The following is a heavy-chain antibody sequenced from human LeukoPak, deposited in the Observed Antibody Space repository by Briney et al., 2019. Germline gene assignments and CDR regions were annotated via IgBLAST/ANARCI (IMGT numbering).Heavy chain of an antibody. V-gene: IGHV1-2*02. J-gene: IGHJ4*02. CDR2: INPNSGGT. CDR3: ARTYYYDSSGYPHFDY. CDR1: GYTFTGYY. Sequence: ASVKVSCKASGYTFTGYYMHWVRQAPGQGLEWMGWINPNSGGTNYAQKFQGRVTMTRDTSISTAYMELSRLRSDDTAVYYCARTYYYDSSGYPHFDYWGQGTLVTVSS. D-gene: IGHD3-22*01.